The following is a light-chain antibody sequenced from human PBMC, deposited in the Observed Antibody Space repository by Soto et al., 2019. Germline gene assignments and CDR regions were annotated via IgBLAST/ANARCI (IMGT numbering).Light chain of an antibody. CDR2: EVN. CDR1: NSDVGAYNY. J-gene: IGLJ3*02. Sequence: QSALTQPASVSGSPGQSVTISCTGTNSDVGAYNYVSWYQEHPGKAPQLIIYEVNDRPSGVSTRFSASKSDNTASLTISGLQPDDEADYYCCSYTTNNTWVFGGGTKLTVL. CDR3: CSYTTNNTWV. V-gene: IGLV2-14*01.